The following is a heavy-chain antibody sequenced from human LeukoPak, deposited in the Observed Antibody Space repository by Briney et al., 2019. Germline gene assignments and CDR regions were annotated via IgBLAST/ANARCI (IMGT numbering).Heavy chain of an antibody. V-gene: IGHV3-21*01. CDR1: GFTFSSYS. CDR3: ATQPSIDYGGNR. Sequence: AGGSLRLSCAASGFTFSSYSMNWVRQAPGKGLEWVSSISSSSSYIYYADSVKGRFTISRDNAKNSLYLQMNSLRAEDTAVYYCATQPSIDYGGNRWGQGTLVTVSS. CDR2: ISSSSSYI. D-gene: IGHD4-23*01. J-gene: IGHJ5*02.